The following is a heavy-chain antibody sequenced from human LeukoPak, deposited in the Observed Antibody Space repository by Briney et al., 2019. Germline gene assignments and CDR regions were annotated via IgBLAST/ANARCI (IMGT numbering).Heavy chain of an antibody. J-gene: IGHJ4*02. CDR3: ARLKAAAGSNFDY. D-gene: IGHD6-13*01. CDR2: INWNGGSA. Sequence: GGSLRLSCAASGFTFDDYGMSWVRQAPGKGLEWVSGINWNGGSASYADSVKGRFTISRDTAKNSLYLQMNSLRAEDTALYYCARLKAAAGSNFDYWGQGTLVTVSS. CDR1: GFTFDDYG. V-gene: IGHV3-20*04.